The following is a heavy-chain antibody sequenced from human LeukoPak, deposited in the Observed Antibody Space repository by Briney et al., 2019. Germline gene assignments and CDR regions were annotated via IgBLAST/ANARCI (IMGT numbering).Heavy chain of an antibody. V-gene: IGHV3-21*04. CDR3: VKSAGGFLFGAAAGTYYFDY. CDR1: GFTFSSYS. J-gene: IGHJ4*02. D-gene: IGHD6-13*01. CDR2: ISSSSSYI. Sequence: PGGSLRLSCAASGFTFSSYSMNWVRQAPGKGLEWVSSISSSSSYIYYADSVKGRFTISRDNAKNSLYLQMNSLRAEDMALYYCVKSAGGFLFGAAAGTYYFDYWGQGTLVTVSS.